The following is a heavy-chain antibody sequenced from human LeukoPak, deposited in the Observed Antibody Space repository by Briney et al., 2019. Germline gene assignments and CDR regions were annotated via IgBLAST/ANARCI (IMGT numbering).Heavy chain of an antibody. CDR2: ISTTSSYI. V-gene: IGHV3-21*01. Sequence: GGSLRLSCEASGFTFNTYSMNWVRQAPGRGLEWVSSISTTSSYIYYADSVKGRFTISRDNVKKSLYLQVSSLRAEDTAVYYCVRDSSWYDYWGQGTLVTVSS. CDR1: GFTFNTYS. D-gene: IGHD6-13*01. J-gene: IGHJ4*02. CDR3: VRDSSWYDY.